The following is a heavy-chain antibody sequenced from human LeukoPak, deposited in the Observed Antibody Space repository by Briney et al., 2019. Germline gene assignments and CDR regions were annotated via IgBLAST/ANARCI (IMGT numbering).Heavy chain of an antibody. CDR1: GGSISSYY. V-gene: IGHV4-59*08. CDR3: ARRSSGSLSGSQYWYFDL. D-gene: IGHD3-10*01. CDR2: IYYSGST. J-gene: IGHJ2*01. Sequence: SETLSLTCTVSGGSISSYYWNWIRQPPGRALEWLGYIYYSGSTNYIPSLKSRLTISVDTSKNHFSLKLSSVTAADTAVYYCARRSSGSLSGSQYWYFDLWGRGTLVTVSS.